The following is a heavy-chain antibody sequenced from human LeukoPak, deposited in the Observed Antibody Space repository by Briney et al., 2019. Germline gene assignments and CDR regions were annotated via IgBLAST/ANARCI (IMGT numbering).Heavy chain of an antibody. CDR1: GFTFDDYT. CDR3: AKDGDWNYNYGMDV. D-gene: IGHD1-7*01. CDR2: ISWDGGST. Sequence: GGSLRLSCAASGFTFDDYTMPWVRQAPGKGLEWVSLISWDGGSTYYADSVKGRFTISRDNSKNSLYLQMNSLRTEDTALYYCAKDGDWNYNYGMDVWGQGITVTVSS. V-gene: IGHV3-43*01. J-gene: IGHJ6*02.